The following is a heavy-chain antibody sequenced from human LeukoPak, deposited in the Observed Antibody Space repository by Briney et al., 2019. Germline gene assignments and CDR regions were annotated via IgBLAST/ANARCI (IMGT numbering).Heavy chain of an antibody. CDR3: ARVKGDFWSGSSFDY. CDR1: DGSISSYY. CDR2: IYYSGST. V-gene: IGHV4-59*01. J-gene: IGHJ4*02. D-gene: IGHD3-3*01. Sequence: SETLSLTCTVSDGSISSYYWSWIRQPPGKGLEWIGYIYYSGSTNYNPSLKSRVTISVDTSKNQFSLKLSSVTAADTAVYYCARVKGDFWSGSSFDYWGQGTLVTVSS.